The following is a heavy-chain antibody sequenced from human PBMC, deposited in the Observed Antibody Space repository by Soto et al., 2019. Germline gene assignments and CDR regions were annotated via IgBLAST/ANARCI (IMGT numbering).Heavy chain of an antibody. CDR1: GGTFSSYA. Sequence: SVKVSFKASGGTFSSYAISWVRQAPGQGLEWMGGIIPIFGTANYAQKFQGRVTITADESTSTAYMELSSLRSEDTAVYYCASTYGGNSGYYGMAVWGQGTTVTVSS. CDR3: ASTYGGNSGYYGMAV. J-gene: IGHJ6*02. V-gene: IGHV1-69*13. CDR2: IIPIFGTA. D-gene: IGHD2-21*02.